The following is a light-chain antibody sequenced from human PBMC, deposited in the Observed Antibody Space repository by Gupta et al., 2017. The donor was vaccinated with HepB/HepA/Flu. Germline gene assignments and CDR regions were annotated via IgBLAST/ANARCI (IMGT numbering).Light chain of an antibody. J-gene: IGLJ2*01. Sequence: HSAWIQPASVSVSPGPSTTISCTGTTSDVGGYNHVCWYQQYSGKAPKLIIYDVYYRPSGISNRFSGSKSGNPASLTISGLQSEDEANYYCSSYTTTSAVEVFGGGTKLTVL. CDR2: DVY. CDR1: TSDVGGYNH. V-gene: IGLV2-14*01. CDR3: SSYTTTSAVEV.